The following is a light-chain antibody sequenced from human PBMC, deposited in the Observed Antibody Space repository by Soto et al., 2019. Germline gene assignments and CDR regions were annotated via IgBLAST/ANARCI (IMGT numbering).Light chain of an antibody. J-gene: IGKJ1*01. CDR2: AAS. Sequence: IQMTQSPSSLSASVGDRVTITCRASQSISSYLNWYQQKPGKAPKLLIYAASSLQSGVPSRFSGSGSGTDFTLTIFSLQPEDFATYYCQQSYSTPPWTFGQGTKVDIK. CDR1: QSISSY. V-gene: IGKV1-39*01. CDR3: QQSYSTPPWT.